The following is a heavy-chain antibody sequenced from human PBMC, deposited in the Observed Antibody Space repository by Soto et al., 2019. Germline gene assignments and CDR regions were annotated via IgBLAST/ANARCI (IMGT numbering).Heavy chain of an antibody. CDR2: IRGSGGST. V-gene: IGHV3-23*01. Sequence: EVQLLDSGGGLVQPGGSLRLSCAASGFTFSNYAMNWVRQAPGKGLDWVSAIRGSGGSTYYADSVKGRFTISRDNSKNTLYLQMSSLRSDDTAVYYCAKGPIGSRYDLDYWGQGTLVTFSS. D-gene: IGHD5-12*01. CDR1: GFTFSNYA. J-gene: IGHJ4*02. CDR3: AKGPIGSRYDLDY.